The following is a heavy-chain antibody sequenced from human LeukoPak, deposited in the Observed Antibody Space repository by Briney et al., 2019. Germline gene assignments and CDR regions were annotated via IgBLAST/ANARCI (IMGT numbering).Heavy chain of an antibody. Sequence: GGTLRLSCAASGLTFSSYGMSWVRQAPGKGLEWVSVISGSGENTYYADSVKGRFTISSDNSKNTMYLQMKSLRAEDTAVYYCAREVGAFDYWGQGTLVTVSS. D-gene: IGHD1-26*01. CDR1: GLTFSSYG. CDR2: ISGSGENT. V-gene: IGHV3-23*01. J-gene: IGHJ4*02. CDR3: AREVGAFDY.